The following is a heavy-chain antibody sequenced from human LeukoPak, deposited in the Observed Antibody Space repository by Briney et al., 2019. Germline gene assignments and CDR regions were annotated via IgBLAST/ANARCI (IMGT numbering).Heavy chain of an antibody. J-gene: IGHJ6*03. CDR1: GGTSSTYA. Sequence: SVKVSCXASGGTSSTYAISWVRQARGQGLEWMGRIIPIFGTANYAQKFQGRVTITTDESTSTAYMELSSLRSEDTAVYYCASDKKERYGEGYYYYYMGVWGKGTTVTVSS. CDR3: ASDKKERYGEGYYYYYMGV. V-gene: IGHV1-69*05. D-gene: IGHD4-17*01. CDR2: IIPIFGTA.